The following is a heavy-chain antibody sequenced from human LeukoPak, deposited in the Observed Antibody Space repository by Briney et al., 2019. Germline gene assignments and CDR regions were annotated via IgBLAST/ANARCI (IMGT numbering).Heavy chain of an antibody. Sequence: GGSLRLSCAASGFTFSSYWMSWVRQAPGKGLEWVANIKQDGSEKYYVDSVKGRFTISRDNSKNTLYLQMISLRAEDTAVYYCAKDAVLYASSANRFDYWGQGTLVTVSS. D-gene: IGHD2-8*01. CDR2: IKQDGSEK. V-gene: IGHV3-7*03. CDR1: GFTFSSYW. CDR3: AKDAVLYASSANRFDY. J-gene: IGHJ4*02.